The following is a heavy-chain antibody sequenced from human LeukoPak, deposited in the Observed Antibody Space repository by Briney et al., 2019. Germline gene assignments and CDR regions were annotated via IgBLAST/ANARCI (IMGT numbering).Heavy chain of an antibody. CDR1: GASLSSYF. Sequence: PSETLSLTCTVSGASLSSYFWSWIRQSPGKGLEWIGYIYYSGSATYNPSLKSRVTISVDTSKNQFSLRLTSVTAADTAVYYCARAADWIHSSGWRWGFDPWGQGTLVTVSS. CDR2: IYYSGSA. CDR3: ARAADWIHSSGWRWGFDP. J-gene: IGHJ5*02. V-gene: IGHV4-59*08. D-gene: IGHD6-19*01.